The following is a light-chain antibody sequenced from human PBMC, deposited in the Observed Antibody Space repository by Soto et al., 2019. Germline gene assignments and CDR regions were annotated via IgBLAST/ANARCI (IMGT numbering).Light chain of an antibody. CDR3: QSFDSSLSGFVA. V-gene: IGLV1-40*01. CDR1: GSNIGAGYD. Sequence: QSLLTQPPSVSGAPGQRVTISCTGTGSNIGAGYDIHWYQQFPGTAPKLLIYANTHRPSGVPDRFSGFKSGTSASLAISGLQAEDEADYYCQSFDSSLSGFVAFGGGTKLTVL. CDR2: ANT. J-gene: IGLJ2*01.